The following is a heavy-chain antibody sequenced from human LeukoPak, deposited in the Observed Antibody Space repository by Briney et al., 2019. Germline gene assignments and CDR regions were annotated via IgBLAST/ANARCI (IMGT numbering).Heavy chain of an antibody. CDR1: GFIVSSTY. CDR3: AKMDSDYYIDF. J-gene: IGHJ4*02. V-gene: IGHV3-53*01. D-gene: IGHD3/OR15-3a*01. Sequence: PGGSLRLSCAASGFIVSSTYMNWVRQAPGKGLEWIPVINSGGTTYYADSVKGRFTISRDDSKNMLFLQMNSLRAEDTAVFYCAKMDSDYYIDFWGQGTLVTVSS. CDR2: INSGGTT.